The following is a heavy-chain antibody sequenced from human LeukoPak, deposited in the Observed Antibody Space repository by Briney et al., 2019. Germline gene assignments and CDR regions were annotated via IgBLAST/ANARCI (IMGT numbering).Heavy chain of an antibody. CDR2: ISYDGSNK. CDR1: GFTFSSYA. CDR3: ARGLGSSGWYDAFDI. V-gene: IGHV3-30-3*01. D-gene: IGHD6-19*01. J-gene: IGHJ3*02. Sequence: GGSLRLSCAASGFTFSSYAMHWVRQAPGMGLEWVAVISYDGSNKYYADSVKGRFTISRDNSKNTLYLQMNSLRAEDTAVYYCARGLGSSGWYDAFDIWGQGTMVTVSS.